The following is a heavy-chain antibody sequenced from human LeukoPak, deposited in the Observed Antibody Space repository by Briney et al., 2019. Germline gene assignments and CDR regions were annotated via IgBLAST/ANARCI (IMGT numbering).Heavy chain of an antibody. V-gene: IGHV4-34*01. CDR3: ARVGYCSHGSCLRLDWYFDL. Sequence: PSETLSLTCAVYGGSFSGYYWSWIRQPPGKGLEWIGEINHSGSTNYNPSLKSRVSISFDTSKNQFSLKLSSVTAADTAVYYCARVGYCSHGSCLRLDWYFDLWGRGTLVTVSS. CDR1: GGSFSGYY. D-gene: IGHD2-15*01. CDR2: INHSGST. J-gene: IGHJ2*01.